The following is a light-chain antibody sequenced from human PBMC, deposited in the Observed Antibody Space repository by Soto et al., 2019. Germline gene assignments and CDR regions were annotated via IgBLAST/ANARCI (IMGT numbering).Light chain of an antibody. V-gene: IGKV1-5*03. CDR3: QEYNSYPWT. CDR2: RAS. J-gene: IGKJ1*01. CDR1: QTISTY. Sequence: DIQMTQSPSTLSASVGDRVTITCRASQTISTYLAWYQQKPGKAPKVLIYRASTLETGVPSRFSGSGSGTDFTLTITSLQTDDFATYYCQEYNSYPWTFGQGTKV.